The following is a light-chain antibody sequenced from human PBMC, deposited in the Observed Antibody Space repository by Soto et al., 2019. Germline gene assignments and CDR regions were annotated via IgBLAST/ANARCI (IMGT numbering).Light chain of an antibody. CDR1: SSNIGAGYD. CDR2: ANS. V-gene: IGLV1-40*01. J-gene: IGLJ2*01. CDR3: QSYDSSLSGSV. Sequence: QSVLTPPPSVSGAPGQRVTISCTGSSSNIGAGYDVHWYQQLPGTAPKLLIYANSNRPSGVPDRFSGSKSGTSASLAITGLQAEDEADYYCQSYDSSLSGSVFGGGTKLTVL.